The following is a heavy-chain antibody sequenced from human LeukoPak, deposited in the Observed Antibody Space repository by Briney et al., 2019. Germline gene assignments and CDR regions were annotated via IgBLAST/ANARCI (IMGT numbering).Heavy chain of an antibody. CDR3: ARDSTVVASGSYYLPDFDY. D-gene: IGHD3-10*01. V-gene: IGHV1-18*01. J-gene: IGHJ4*02. CDR2: ISAYNGNT. Sequence: ASVKVSCKASGYTFIIYGISWVRQAPGQGLGWMGWISAYNGNTNYAQKVQGRVTMTTDTSTSTAYMELRSLRSDDTAVYYCARDSTVVASGSYYLPDFDYWGQGTLVTVSS. CDR1: GYTFIIYG.